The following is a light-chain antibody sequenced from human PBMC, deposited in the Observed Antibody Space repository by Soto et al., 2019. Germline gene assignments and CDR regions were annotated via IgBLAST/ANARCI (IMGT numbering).Light chain of an antibody. CDR1: QSISSY. V-gene: IGKV1-39*01. CDR3: QQSYSTPLT. J-gene: IGKJ4*01. Sequence: DIQMTQSPSSLSASVGDRVTITCRASQSISSYLNWYQQKPGEAPKLLIYAASSLQSGVPSRFSGSGSGTDFTLTISSLQPEDFATYYCQQSYSTPLTVGGGTKVDIK. CDR2: AAS.